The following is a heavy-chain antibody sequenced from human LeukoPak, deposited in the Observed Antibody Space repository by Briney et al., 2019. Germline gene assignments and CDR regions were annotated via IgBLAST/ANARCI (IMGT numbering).Heavy chain of an antibody. CDR2: IYSSGST. D-gene: IGHD6-25*01. V-gene: IGHV4-39*01. CDR1: GVSISSSSYY. J-gene: IGHJ4*01. Sequence: SSETLSLTCNVSGVSISSSSYYWGWIRQPPGKGLEWIGSIYSSGSTYYDSSLKSRVTISIDTSKNQVSLKMSSVTAADTAVYYCAKSGGYGLIDYWGQGTLVTVSS. CDR3: AKSGGYGLIDY.